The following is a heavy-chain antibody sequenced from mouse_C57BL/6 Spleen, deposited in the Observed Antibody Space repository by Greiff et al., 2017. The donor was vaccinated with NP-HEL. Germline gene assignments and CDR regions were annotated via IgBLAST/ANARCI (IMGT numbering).Heavy chain of an antibody. J-gene: IGHJ4*01. V-gene: IGHV3-6*01. CDR2: ISYDGSN. Sequence: EVHLVESGPGLVKPSQSLSLTCSVTGYSITSGYYWNWIRQFPGNKLEWMGYISYDGSNNYNPSLKNRISITRDTSKNQFFLKLNSVTTEDTATYYCARERTTVVHAMDYWGQGTSVTVSS. CDR1: GYSITSGYY. D-gene: IGHD1-1*01. CDR3: ARERTTVVHAMDY.